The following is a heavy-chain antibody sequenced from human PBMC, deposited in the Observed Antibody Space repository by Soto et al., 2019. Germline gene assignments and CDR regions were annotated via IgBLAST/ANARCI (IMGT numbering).Heavy chain of an antibody. J-gene: IGHJ6*02. D-gene: IGHD3-10*01. CDR1: GFTVSSNY. V-gene: IGHV3-53*01. CDR3: ARAGDGSGSHWGRNYYYGMDV. CDR2: IYSGGST. Sequence: LRLSCAASGFTVSSNYMSWVRQAPGKGLEWVSVIYSGGSTYYADSVKGRFTISRDNSKNTLYLQMNSLRAEDTAVYYCARAGDGSGSHWGRNYYYGMDVWGQGTTVTVSS.